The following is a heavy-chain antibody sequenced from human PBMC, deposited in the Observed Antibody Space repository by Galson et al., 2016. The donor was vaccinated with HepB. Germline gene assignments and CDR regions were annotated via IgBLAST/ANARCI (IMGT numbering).Heavy chain of an antibody. CDR2: IYPGDSDT. Sequence: QSGAEVKKPGESLKISCKGSVYTFSNYWIGWVRQTPGKGLEWMGIIYPGDSDTRYSPSFQGQVIISADKSNSTAYLQWSSLKATDSAMYYCARGGTGGYDWFDYWGQGTLVTVSS. D-gene: IGHD5-12*01. V-gene: IGHV5-51*01. CDR1: VYTFSNYW. J-gene: IGHJ4*02. CDR3: ARGGTGGYDWFDY.